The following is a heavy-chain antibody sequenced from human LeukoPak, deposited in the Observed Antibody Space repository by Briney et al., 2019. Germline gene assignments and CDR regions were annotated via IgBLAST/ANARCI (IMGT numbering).Heavy chain of an antibody. Sequence: GGSLRLSCAASGFTFSSYSMNWVRQAPRKGLEWVSYISSSSSTIYYADSVKGRFTISRDNAKNSLYLQMNSLRAEDTAVYYCARVEAGGIAVAGTRYFDYWGQGTLVTVSS. J-gene: IGHJ4*02. CDR3: ARVEAGGIAVAGTRYFDY. CDR1: GFTFSSYS. D-gene: IGHD6-19*01. V-gene: IGHV3-48*04. CDR2: ISSSSSTI.